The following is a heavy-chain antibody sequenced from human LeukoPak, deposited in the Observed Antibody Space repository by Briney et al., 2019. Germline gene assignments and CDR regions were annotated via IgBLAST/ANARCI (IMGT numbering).Heavy chain of an antibody. CDR2: IIPIFGTA. V-gene: IGHV1-69*05. J-gene: IGHJ6*03. CDR3: TPYYYDSSGYYYYYMDV. CDR1: AGTFSCYA. D-gene: IGHD3-22*01. Sequence: SVKVSCKASAGTFSCYAISWERQAPGQGLEWMGGIIPIFGTANYAQKFQGRVTITTDESTSTAYMEPSSLRSEDTAVYYCTPYYYDSSGYYYYYMDVWGKGTTVTVSS.